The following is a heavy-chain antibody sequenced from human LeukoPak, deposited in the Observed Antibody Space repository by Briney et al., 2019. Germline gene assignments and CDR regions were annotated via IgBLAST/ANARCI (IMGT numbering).Heavy chain of an antibody. V-gene: IGHV3-21*03. J-gene: IGHJ6*03. Sequence: PGGSLRLSCAASGFTFSSYSMNWVRQAPGKGLEWVSSISSSSSYIYYADSVKGRFTISRDNAKNSLYLQMNSLRAEDTAVYYCARAVDTAMDHYYYYMDVWGKGTTVTVSS. CDR1: GFTFSSYS. D-gene: IGHD5-18*01. CDR3: ARAVDTAMDHYYYYMDV. CDR2: ISSSSSYI.